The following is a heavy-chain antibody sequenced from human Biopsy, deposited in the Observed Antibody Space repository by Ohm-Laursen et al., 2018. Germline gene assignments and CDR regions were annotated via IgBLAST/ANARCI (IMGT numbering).Heavy chain of an antibody. V-gene: IGHV3-23*01. D-gene: IGHD3-3*01. Sequence: SLRLSCSASGFTFSSHAMSWVRQAPGKGLECVSLINGSGGSTYYADPVKGRFTISRDNSKNTLYLQMNSLRAEDTAMYCCARDLYDFCGGCPFDPWGQGTLVTVSP. CDR2: INGSGGST. J-gene: IGHJ5*02. CDR3: ARDLYDFCGGCPFDP. CDR1: GFTFSSHA.